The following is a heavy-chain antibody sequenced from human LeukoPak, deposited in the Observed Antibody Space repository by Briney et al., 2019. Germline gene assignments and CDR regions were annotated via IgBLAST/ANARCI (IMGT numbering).Heavy chain of an antibody. CDR3: ARLRGESSGYYFNY. V-gene: IGHV4-39*01. CDR2: IYYSGST. CDR1: GGSISSSSYY. D-gene: IGHD3-22*01. Sequence: KSSETLSLTCTVSGGSISSSSYYWGWIRQPPGKGLEWIGSIYYSGSTYYNPSLKSRVTISVDTSKNQFSLKLSSVTAADTAVYYCARLRGESSGYYFNYWGQATLVTVSS. J-gene: IGHJ4*02.